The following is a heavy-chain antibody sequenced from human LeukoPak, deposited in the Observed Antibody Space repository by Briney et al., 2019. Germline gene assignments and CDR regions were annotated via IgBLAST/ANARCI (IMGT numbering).Heavy chain of an antibody. CDR2: IYTSGST. J-gene: IGHJ6*03. D-gene: IGHD3-3*01. V-gene: IGHV4-4*07. Sequence: SETLSLTCTVSGGSISSYYWSWIRQPAGKGLEWIGRIYTSGSTNYNPSLKSRVTMSVDTSKNQFSLKLSSVTAADTAVYYCARDGQWSGYSYYYYYMDVWGKGTTVTVSS. CDR3: ARDGQWSGYSYYYYYMDV. CDR1: GGSISSYY.